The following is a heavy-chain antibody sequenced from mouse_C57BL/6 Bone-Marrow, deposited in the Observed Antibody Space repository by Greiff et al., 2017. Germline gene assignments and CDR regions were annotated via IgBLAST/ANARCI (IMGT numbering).Heavy chain of an antibody. V-gene: IGHV5-6*01. J-gene: IGHJ4*01. CDR1: GFTFSSYG. CDR2: ISSGGGYT. Sequence: EVQLVESGGDLVKPGGSLKLSCAASGFTFSSYGMSWVRQTPDKRLEWVATISSGGGYTYDPDTVKGRFTISRENDKNTLYLQMSSLKSEDTAMYYCAGHHLYYAMDYWGRGTATTVSS. CDR3: AGHHLYYAMDY.